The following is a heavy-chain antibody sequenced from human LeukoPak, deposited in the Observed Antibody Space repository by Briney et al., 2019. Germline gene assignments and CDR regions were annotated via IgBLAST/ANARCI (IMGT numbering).Heavy chain of an antibody. D-gene: IGHD5-12*01. J-gene: IGHJ4*02. CDR1: GGTFRSYA. Sequence: ASVKLSCKASGGTFRSYAINWVRQASGQGLEWMGGMIPIFDTANNAQKFQGRVTITADKSTSTAYMELSSLTSEDTAVYYCARDGHGYSGYDFRYFDYWGQGTLVTVSS. CDR3: ARDGHGYSGYDFRYFDY. V-gene: IGHV1-69*06. CDR2: MIPIFDTA.